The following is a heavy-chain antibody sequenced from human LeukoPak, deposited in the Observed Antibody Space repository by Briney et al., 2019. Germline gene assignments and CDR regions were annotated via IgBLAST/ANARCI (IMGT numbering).Heavy chain of an antibody. J-gene: IGHJ4*02. CDR2: IFPSGGEI. V-gene: IGHV3-23*01. Sequence: GGSLRLSCAASGFTFSTFAMIWVRQPPGKGLEWVSRIFPSGGEIHYADSVRGRFTISRDNSKSTLCLQKNSLRAEDTAIYYCATYRQVLLPFESWGQGTLVTVSS. D-gene: IGHD2-8*02. CDR3: ATYRQVLLPFES. CDR1: GFTFSTFA.